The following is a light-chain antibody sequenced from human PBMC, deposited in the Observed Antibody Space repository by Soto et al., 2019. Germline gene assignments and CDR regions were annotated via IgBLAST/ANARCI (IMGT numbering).Light chain of an antibody. CDR2: GAT. CDR3: QQPNSFPIT. Sequence: DVQVTQSPSFVSASVGDRVTITCRASQGIGTWLAWYQQKPGKAPSLLIYGATDLQSGVPSRFSGSGLGTNFSLTIFSLQPEDFATYYCQQPNSFPITFGQGTRLEI. J-gene: IGKJ5*01. CDR1: QGIGTW. V-gene: IGKV1D-12*01.